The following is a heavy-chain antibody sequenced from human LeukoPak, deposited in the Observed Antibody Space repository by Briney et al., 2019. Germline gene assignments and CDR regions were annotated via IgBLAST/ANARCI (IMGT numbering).Heavy chain of an antibody. CDR1: GDSINSYH. V-gene: IGHV4-4*09. CDR2: IYGTGST. D-gene: IGHD3-16*01. J-gene: IGHJ4*02. Sequence: SETLSLTCSVSGDSINSYHWTWIRQPPGKGLEWIGRIYGTGSTSYNPSLMNRVTMSVDTSKNHFSLKLTSVTAADTAVYYCARYDSRGSASTRFDYWGQGILVTISS. CDR3: ARYDSRGSASTRFDY.